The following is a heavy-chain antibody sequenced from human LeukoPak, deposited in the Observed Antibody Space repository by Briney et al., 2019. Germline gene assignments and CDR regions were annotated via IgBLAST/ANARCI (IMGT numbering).Heavy chain of an antibody. D-gene: IGHD4-11*01. V-gene: IGHV3-30*02. J-gene: IGHJ4*02. CDR1: GFTFSSYG. CDR3: AKADLQRLPPDY. Sequence: GGSLRLSCAASGFTFSSYGMHWVRQAPGKGLEWVAFIRYDGSNKYYADSVKGRFTISRDNSKNTLYLQMNSLRAEDTAVYYCAKADLQRLPPDYWGQGTLVTVSS. CDR2: IRYDGSNK.